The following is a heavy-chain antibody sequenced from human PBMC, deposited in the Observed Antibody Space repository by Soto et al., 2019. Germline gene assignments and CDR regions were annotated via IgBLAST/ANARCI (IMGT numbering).Heavy chain of an antibody. J-gene: IGHJ6*02. CDR1: GGTFSSYA. CDR2: VIPIFGTA. D-gene: IGHD6-6*01. V-gene: IGHV1-69*06. Sequence: VQLVQSGAEVKKPGSSVKVSCKASGGTFSSYAISWVRQAPGQGLEWMGGVIPIFGTANYAQKFQGKVTITADKSTSTAYMELSSLRTEYTGVYYCARDEEGSESSSQPYGMDVWGQGTTVTVSS. CDR3: ARDEEGSESSSQPYGMDV.